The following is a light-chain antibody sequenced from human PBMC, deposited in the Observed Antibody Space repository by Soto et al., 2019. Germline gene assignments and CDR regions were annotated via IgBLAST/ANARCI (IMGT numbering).Light chain of an antibody. Sequence: EIVLTQSPATLSLSPGERATLSCRASQSVSSYLSLYQQKPGQAPRLLLYDASNRASAIPARISGCGSGLDLTLTIIHLEPEAFYVYHCQQRSNWLTFGGGTKVEIK. CDR1: QSVSSY. J-gene: IGKJ4*01. V-gene: IGKV3-11*01. CDR3: QQRSNWLT. CDR2: DAS.